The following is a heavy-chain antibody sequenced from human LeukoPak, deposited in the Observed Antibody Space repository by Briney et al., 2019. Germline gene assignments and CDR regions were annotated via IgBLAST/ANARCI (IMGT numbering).Heavy chain of an antibody. CDR2: IYPGDSDT. J-gene: IGHJ4*02. CDR3: ARRVGLYDSEEEL. Sequence: GASLKISCKGSGYSFTSYWICWVRQMPGKGLEWMGVIYPGDSDTSYSPSFQGQVTISADTSISTAYLQWSSLKDSDTAMYYCARRVGLYDSEEELWGQGTLVTVSS. V-gene: IGHV5-51*01. CDR1: GYSFTSYW. D-gene: IGHD3-22*01.